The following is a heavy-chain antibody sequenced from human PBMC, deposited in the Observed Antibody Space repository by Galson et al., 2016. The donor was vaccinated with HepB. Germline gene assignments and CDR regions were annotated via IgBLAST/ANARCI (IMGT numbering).Heavy chain of an antibody. Sequence: SLRLSCAASGFTFSNYDMTWVRQAPGKGLEWVSTISGNGETIFYADSVKGRFSISRDNSKNTLSLQMNSLRAEDTAVYYCAKGYGYFDSWGQGTLVTVSS. CDR3: AKGYGYFDS. J-gene: IGHJ4*02. D-gene: IGHD4-17*01. V-gene: IGHV3-23*01. CDR1: GFTFSNYD. CDR2: ISGNGETI.